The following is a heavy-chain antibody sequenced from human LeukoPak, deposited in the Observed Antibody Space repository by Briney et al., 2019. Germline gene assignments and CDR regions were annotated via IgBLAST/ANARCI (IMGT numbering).Heavy chain of an antibody. Sequence: ASVKVSCKASGGTFSSYAISWVRQAPGQGLEWMGWMNPNSGNTGYAQKFQGRVTITRNTSISTAYMELSSLRSEDTAVYYCARDRYCSSTSCYRGGYNWFDPWGQGTLVTVSS. CDR3: ARDRYCSSTSCYRGGYNWFDP. V-gene: IGHV1-8*03. D-gene: IGHD2-2*02. CDR2: MNPNSGNT. CDR1: GGTFSSYA. J-gene: IGHJ5*02.